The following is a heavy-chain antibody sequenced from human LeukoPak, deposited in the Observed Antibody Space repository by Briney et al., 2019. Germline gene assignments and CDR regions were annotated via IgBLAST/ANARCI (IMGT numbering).Heavy chain of an antibody. CDR3: AHLLGYCSGGSCLTFDY. Sequence: SGPTLVKPTQTLTLTCTSSGFSLSTSGVGVGWIRQPPGKALEWLALIYWDDDKRYSPSLKSRLTITKDTSKNQVVLTMTNMDPVDTATYYCAHLLGYCSGGSCLTFDYWGQGTLVTVSS. J-gene: IGHJ4*02. CDR1: GFSLSTSGVG. V-gene: IGHV2-5*02. D-gene: IGHD2-15*01. CDR2: IYWDDDK.